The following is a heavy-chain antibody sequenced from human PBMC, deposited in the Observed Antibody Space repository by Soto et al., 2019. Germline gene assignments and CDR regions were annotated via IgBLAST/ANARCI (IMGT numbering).Heavy chain of an antibody. CDR2: ISESGGS. D-gene: IGHD6-13*01. CDR3: ARGGASSKPFDY. V-gene: IGHV4-59*01. J-gene: IGHJ4*02. Sequence: QVQLQESGPGLVQPSETLSLTCTISGGSINSYFWSWIRQPPGKGLEWIAFISESGGSNNNPSLRSRVTTSIYTSKNQFSLKLSSVTAADTAVYFCARGGASSKPFDYWGQGTLVTVSS. CDR1: GGSINSYF.